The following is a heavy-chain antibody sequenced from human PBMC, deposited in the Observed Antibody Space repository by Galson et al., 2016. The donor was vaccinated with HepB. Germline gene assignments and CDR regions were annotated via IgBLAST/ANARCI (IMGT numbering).Heavy chain of an antibody. CDR2: LNDDGYGR. CDR3: ARDLRWGGFVVVPAGSDF. CDR1: GFTFSNFA. D-gene: IGHD2-2*01. V-gene: IGHV3-23*01. Sequence: SLRLSCAASGFTFSNFAMSWVRQAPGKGLEWVSNLNDDGYGRFYADSVKGRFTISRDNAKNSLYLQMNSLRAGDTAVYFCARDLRWGGFVVVPAGSDFWGQGTLVTVSS. J-gene: IGHJ4*02.